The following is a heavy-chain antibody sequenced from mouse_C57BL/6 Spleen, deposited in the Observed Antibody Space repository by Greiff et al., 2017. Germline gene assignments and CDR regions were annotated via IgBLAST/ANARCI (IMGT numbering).Heavy chain of an antibody. V-gene: IGHV1-52*01. CDR3: AREGLRYAMDY. CDR1: GYTFTSYW. Sequence: VQLQQPGAELVRPGSSVKLSCKASGYTFTSYWMHWVKQRPIQGLEWIGNIDPSDSETHYNQKFKDKATLTVDKSSSTAYMQLSSLTSEDSAVYYCAREGLRYAMDYWGQGTSVTVSS. D-gene: IGHD2-4*01. J-gene: IGHJ4*01. CDR2: IDPSDSET.